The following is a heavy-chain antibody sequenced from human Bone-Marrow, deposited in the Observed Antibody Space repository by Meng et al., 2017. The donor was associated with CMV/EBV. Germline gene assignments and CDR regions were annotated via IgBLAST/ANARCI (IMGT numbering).Heavy chain of an antibody. CDR3: ARGAGIAAPN. Sequence: NVYCKASGYPFPSYDLHWVRQATGQGLEWMGWMNPNSGNTGYAQKFQGRVTMTRNTSISTAYMELSSLRSEDTAVYYCARGAGIAAPNWGQGTLVTVSS. D-gene: IGHD6-13*01. J-gene: IGHJ4*02. V-gene: IGHV1-8*01. CDR2: MNPNSGNT. CDR1: GYPFPSYD.